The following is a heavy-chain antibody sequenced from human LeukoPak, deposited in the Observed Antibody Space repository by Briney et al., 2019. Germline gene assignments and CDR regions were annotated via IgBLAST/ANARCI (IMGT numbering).Heavy chain of an antibody. D-gene: IGHD6-13*01. CDR3: ARGIADPYSFDS. Sequence: SETLSLTCTVSGGYINFYYWSWIRQPAGKGLEWIGRIYSTGSTNYSPSLKSRVTISVDKSKNQFSLNRSSVTAADTAVYYCARGIADPYSFDSWGQGTLVTVSS. CDR2: IYSTGST. V-gene: IGHV4-4*07. J-gene: IGHJ4*02. CDR1: GGYINFYY.